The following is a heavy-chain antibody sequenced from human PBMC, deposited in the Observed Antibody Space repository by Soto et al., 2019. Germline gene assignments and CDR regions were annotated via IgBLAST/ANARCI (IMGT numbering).Heavy chain of an antibody. V-gene: IGHV1-69*01. CDR1: GGTFSSYA. CDR2: IIPIFGTA. D-gene: IGHD6-6*01. Sequence: QVQLVQSGAEVKKPGSSVKVSCKASGGTFSSYAISWVRQAPGQGLEWMGGIIPIFGTANYAQKFQGRVTITADESTSTAYMELSGMRSEDTAVYYCARGLVEQLFGYYYGMDVWGQGTTVTVSS. CDR3: ARGLVEQLFGYYYGMDV. J-gene: IGHJ6*02.